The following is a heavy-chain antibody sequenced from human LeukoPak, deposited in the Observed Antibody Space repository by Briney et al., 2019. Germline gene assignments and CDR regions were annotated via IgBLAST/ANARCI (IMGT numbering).Heavy chain of an antibody. Sequence: PSETLSLTCTVSGGSISSTSYYWGWLPPPPGKGLEWIGIIYYSGSNYYNPSLKSRLTISVDTYKNQFSLKLSSVTATDTAVYYCARRGYCSSTSCYEYWFDPWGQGTLVTVSS. J-gene: IGHJ5*02. V-gene: IGHV4-39*01. D-gene: IGHD2-2*01. CDR3: ARRGYCSSTSCYEYWFDP. CDR1: GGSISSTSYY. CDR2: IYYSGSN.